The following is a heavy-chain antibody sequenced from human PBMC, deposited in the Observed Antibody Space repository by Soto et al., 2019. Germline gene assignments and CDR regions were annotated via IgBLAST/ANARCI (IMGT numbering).Heavy chain of an antibody. D-gene: IGHD1-1*01. V-gene: IGHV3-21*01. CDR1: GLTVSSHS. J-gene: IGHJ4*02. CDR2: ISSSSTYK. CDR3: ARTGTTWYFDY. Sequence: PGGSLRLSCAASGLTVSSHSMNWVHQAPGKGLEWVSSISSSSTYKYYADSVKGRFTISRDNAKSSLYLQMNSLRAEDTAVYYCARTGTTWYFDYWGQGNLVTVSS.